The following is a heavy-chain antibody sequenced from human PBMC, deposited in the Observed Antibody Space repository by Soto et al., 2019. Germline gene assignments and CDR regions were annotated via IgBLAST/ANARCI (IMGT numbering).Heavy chain of an antibody. CDR2: IYYTGKT. CDR1: GDYIHVGGYY. D-gene: IGHD2-2*01. Sequence: SETLSLTCSVSGDYIHVGGYYWTWIRQRPGKGLEWMGYIYYTGKTYYHPSLESRLTMSVDRSKNQFSLRLTSVTAADTAVYFCGRDLTSNANCIDPWGQGTLVTVSS. J-gene: IGHJ5*02. V-gene: IGHV4-30-4*01. CDR3: GRDLTSNANCIDP.